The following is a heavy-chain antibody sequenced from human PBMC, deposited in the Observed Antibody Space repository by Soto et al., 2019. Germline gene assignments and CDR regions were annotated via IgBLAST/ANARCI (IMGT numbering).Heavy chain of an antibody. CDR3: ARDADDYGDYGDY. J-gene: IGHJ4*02. Sequence: QVQLQQWGAGLLKPSETLSLTCAVYGGSFSGYYWSWIRQPPGKGLEWIGEINHSGSTNYNPSLKCRVTISVDTSKNQFSLKLSSVTAADTAVYYCARDADDYGDYGDYWGQGTLFTVSS. V-gene: IGHV4-34*01. CDR1: GGSFSGYY. CDR2: INHSGST. D-gene: IGHD4-17*01.